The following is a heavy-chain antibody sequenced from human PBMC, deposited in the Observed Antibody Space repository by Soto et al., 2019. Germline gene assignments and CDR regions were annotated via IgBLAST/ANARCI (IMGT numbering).Heavy chain of an antibody. CDR2: INPSGGST. CDR1: GYTFTSYY. J-gene: IGHJ6*02. D-gene: IGHD2-2*01. CDR3: ARDISRELLSGLNTYYYGMDV. Sequence: QVQLVQSGAEVKKPGASVKVSCKASGYTFTSYYMHWVRQAPGQGLEWMGIINPSGGSTSYAQKFQGRVTMTRDTSTSTVYMELSSLRSEDTAVYYCARDISRELLSGLNTYYYGMDVWGQGTTVTVSS. V-gene: IGHV1-46*01.